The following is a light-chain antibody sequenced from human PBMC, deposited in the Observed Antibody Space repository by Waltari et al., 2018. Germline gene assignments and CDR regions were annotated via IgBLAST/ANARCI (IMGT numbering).Light chain of an antibody. CDR1: SSDIGSSKY. CDR2: EVN. J-gene: IGLJ2*01. CDR3: SSYAGSSNLI. V-gene: IGLV2-8*01. Sequence: QSALTQPPSASGSPGQSVTISCTGTSSDIGSSKYVSWYQQPPPKAPKLMIYEVNKRPSGVPDRFSCSKSGNTASLTVSGLQADDEADYYCSSYAGSSNLIFGGGTKLTVL.